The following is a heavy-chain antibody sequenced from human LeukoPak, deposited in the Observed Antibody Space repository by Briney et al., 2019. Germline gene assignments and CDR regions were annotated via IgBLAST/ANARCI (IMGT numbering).Heavy chain of an antibody. J-gene: IGHJ6*02. V-gene: IGHV4-59*01. Sequence: SETLSLTCTVSGGSISSYYWSWIRQPPGKGLEWIGYIYYSGSTNYNPSLKSRVTISVDTSKNQFSLKLCSVTAADTAVYYCARVTGEDFWSGYPSYYYYGMDVWGQGTTVTVSS. D-gene: IGHD3-3*01. CDR1: GGSISSYY. CDR2: IYYSGST. CDR3: ARVTGEDFWSGYPSYYYYGMDV.